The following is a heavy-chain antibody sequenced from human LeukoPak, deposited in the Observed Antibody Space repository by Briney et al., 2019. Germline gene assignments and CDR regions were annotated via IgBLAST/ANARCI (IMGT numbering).Heavy chain of an antibody. CDR3: ARLRITGTKETLTP. J-gene: IGHJ5*02. CDR2: IYPGDSDT. D-gene: IGHD1-7*01. Sequence: GESLKISCKGSGYSFSTHWIGWVRQMPGKGLEWMGIIYPGDSDTRYSPSFQGQVTISADKSISTAYLQWSSLKASDTAMYYCARLRITGTKETLTPWGQGTLVTVSS. CDR1: GYSFSTHW. V-gene: IGHV5-51*01.